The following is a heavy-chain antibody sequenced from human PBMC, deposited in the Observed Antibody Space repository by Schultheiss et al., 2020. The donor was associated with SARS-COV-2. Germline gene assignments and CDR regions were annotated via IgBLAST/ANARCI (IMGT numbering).Heavy chain of an antibody. CDR3: TTLGTIFGENPDY. J-gene: IGHJ4*02. CDR1: GFTFSSNY. V-gene: IGHV3-15*01. D-gene: IGHD3-3*01. CDR2: IKSKTDGGTT. Sequence: GGSLRLSCAASGFTFSSNYMSWVRQAPGKGLEWVGRIKSKTDGGTTDYAAPVKGRFTISRDDSKNTLYLQMNSLKTEDTAVYYCTTLGTIFGENPDYWGQGTLVTVSS.